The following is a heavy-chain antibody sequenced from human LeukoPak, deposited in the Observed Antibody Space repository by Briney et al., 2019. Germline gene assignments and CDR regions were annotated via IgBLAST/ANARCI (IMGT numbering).Heavy chain of an antibody. CDR1: GFNFASRW. Sequence: GGSLRLSCAASGFNFASRWMHWVRQVPGKSLVWVSRISSDGSDTTYADSVKGRFTISRDNVKKIVYLQMRSLRVEDTAVYYCARHFDGKGSFDFWGQGTLVTVSS. D-gene: IGHD4-23*01. CDR3: ARHFDGKGSFDF. V-gene: IGHV3-74*01. CDR2: ISSDGSDT. J-gene: IGHJ5*01.